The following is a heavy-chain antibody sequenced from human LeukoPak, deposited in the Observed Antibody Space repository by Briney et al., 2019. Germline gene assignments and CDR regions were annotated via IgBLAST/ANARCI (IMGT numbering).Heavy chain of an antibody. Sequence: TGGSLRLSCAASGFTFSTYSMNWVRQAPGKGLEWISYISHGSTRIFYADSVEGRFTVSRDDAKNALYLQMNSLRVEDTAVYYCTRDPGYSYAMDSWGQGILVTVSS. D-gene: IGHD5-18*01. V-gene: IGHV3-48*01. CDR2: ISHGSTRI. J-gene: IGHJ4*02. CDR3: TRDPGYSYAMDS. CDR1: GFTFSTYS.